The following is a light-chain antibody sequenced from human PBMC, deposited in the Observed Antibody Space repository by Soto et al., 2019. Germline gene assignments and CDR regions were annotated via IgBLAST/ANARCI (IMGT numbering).Light chain of an antibody. J-gene: IGKJ5*01. CDR1: QSIRSY. V-gene: IGKV1-39*01. CDR3: QQHYSTPTSIT. Sequence: DIQMTQSPSSLSASVGDRVTITCRASQSIRSYLNWYQQKPGKAPKLLIYAASSLQSGVPSRFSGSGSGTDFTLTISSLQPEDFATYYYQQHYSTPTSITFGQGTRLEIK. CDR2: AAS.